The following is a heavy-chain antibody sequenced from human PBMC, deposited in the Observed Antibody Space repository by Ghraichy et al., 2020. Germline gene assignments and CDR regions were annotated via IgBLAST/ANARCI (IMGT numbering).Heavy chain of an antibody. J-gene: IGHJ5*02. Sequence: GGSLRLSCAASGFTFSSYGMHWVRQAPGKGLEWVAVIWYDGSNKYYADSVKGRFTISRDNSKNTLYLQMNRLRAEDTAVYYCARAERALVDIVPGGFDPWGQGTLVTVSS. V-gene: IGHV3-33*01. CDR2: IWYDGSNK. D-gene: IGHD2-2*03. CDR1: GFTFSSYG. CDR3: ARAERALVDIVPGGFDP.